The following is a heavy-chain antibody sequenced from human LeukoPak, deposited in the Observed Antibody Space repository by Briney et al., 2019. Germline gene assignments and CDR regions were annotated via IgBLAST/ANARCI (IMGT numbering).Heavy chain of an antibody. CDR2: IFPGGTT. J-gene: IGHJ4*02. Sequence: SETLSLTSTVSGGSISDYYWSWIRQPAGKGLQWIGRIFPGGTTDYNPSLKSRLTMSVDTSMNQFSLKLSSVTAADTAVYFCARMGRINWNPFDYWGQGTLVTVSS. CDR1: GGSISDYY. V-gene: IGHV4-4*07. CDR3: ARMGRINWNPFDY. D-gene: IGHD1-20*01.